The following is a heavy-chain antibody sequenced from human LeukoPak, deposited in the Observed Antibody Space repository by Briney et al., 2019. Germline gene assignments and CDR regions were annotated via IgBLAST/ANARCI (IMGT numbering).Heavy chain of an antibody. CDR1: GFTFTTSA. CDR2: ISDSGTST. Sequence: GGSLRLSCAASGFTFTTSAMNRVRQAPGKGLEWVSGISDSGTSTYYADSVKGRFTISRDNSKNTLYLQMNSLRAEDTAVYYCAKPNWNPESDWFDPWGQGTLVTVSS. D-gene: IGHD1-1*01. V-gene: IGHV3-23*01. J-gene: IGHJ5*02. CDR3: AKPNWNPESDWFDP.